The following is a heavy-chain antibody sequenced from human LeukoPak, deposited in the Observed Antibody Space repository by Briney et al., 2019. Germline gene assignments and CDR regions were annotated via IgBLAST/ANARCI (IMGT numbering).Heavy chain of an antibody. V-gene: IGHV3-23*01. Sequence: GGSLRLSCAASEFTFSSYAMSWVRQAPGEGLEWVSAISGSGGSTYYADSVKGRFTISRDNSKNTLYLQMNSLRAEDTAVYYCVKDDDSSGYYYDYWGQGTLVTVSS. D-gene: IGHD3-22*01. CDR2: ISGSGGST. CDR1: EFTFSSYA. J-gene: IGHJ4*02. CDR3: VKDDDSSGYYYDY.